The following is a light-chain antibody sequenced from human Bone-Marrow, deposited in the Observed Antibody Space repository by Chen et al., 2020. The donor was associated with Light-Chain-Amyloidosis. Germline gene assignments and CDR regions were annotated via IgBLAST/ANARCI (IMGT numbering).Light chain of an antibody. CDR1: QTISSNY. CDR2: GSS. Sequence: EIVLTQSPGTLSLSPGEGDNLSCRASQTISSNYLTCYQQKLGQAPRLLIYGSSSRATGIPDRFTGSGSGTDFTLTINRLEPEDFAMYYCQQYGTSPLTFGGGTKVEIK. V-gene: IGKV3-20*01. CDR3: QQYGTSPLT. J-gene: IGKJ4*01.